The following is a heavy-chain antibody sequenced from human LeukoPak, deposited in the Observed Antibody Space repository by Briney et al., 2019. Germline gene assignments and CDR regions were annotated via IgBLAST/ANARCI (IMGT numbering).Heavy chain of an antibody. J-gene: IGHJ4*02. CDR2: IYHSGDT. CDR1: DYSIRSGFY. CDR3: ARDTSSTSPVLDY. Sequence: SETLSLTCTVSDYSIRSGFYWGWIRQPPGKGLEWIGTIYHSGDTYYNPSLKSRVTISVDTSKNQFSLKLSSVTAADTAVYYCARDTSSTSPVLDYWGQGTLVTVSS. D-gene: IGHD2-2*01. V-gene: IGHV4-38-2*02.